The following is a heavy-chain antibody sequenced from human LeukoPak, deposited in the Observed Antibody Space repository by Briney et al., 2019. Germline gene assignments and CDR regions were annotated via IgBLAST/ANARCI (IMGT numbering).Heavy chain of an antibody. CDR2: ISGSGGNT. CDR3: ARDLDGYRSGNGA. D-gene: IGHD5-12*01. J-gene: IGHJ5*02. Sequence: GGSLRLSCAASGFTFSSYAMSWVRQAPGKGLEWVSAISGSGGNTYYADSVRGRFTISRDNSKNTLYLQMNSLRAEDTAVYYCARDLDGYRSGNGAWGQGTLVTVSS. V-gene: IGHV3-23*01. CDR1: GFTFSSYA.